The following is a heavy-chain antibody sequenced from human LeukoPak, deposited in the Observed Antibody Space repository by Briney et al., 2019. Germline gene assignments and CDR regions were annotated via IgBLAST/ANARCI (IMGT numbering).Heavy chain of an antibody. V-gene: IGHV4-59*12. CDR1: GGSISSYY. J-gene: IGHJ4*02. Sequence: SETLSLTCTVSGGSISSYYWSWIRQPPGRGLEWIGYIYYSGSTNYNPSLKSRVTISVDTSKNQFSLKLSSVTAADTAVYYCARGDSLGVIMTDLDYWGLGTLVTVSS. D-gene: IGHD3-10*01. CDR2: IYYSGST. CDR3: ARGDSLGVIMTDLDY.